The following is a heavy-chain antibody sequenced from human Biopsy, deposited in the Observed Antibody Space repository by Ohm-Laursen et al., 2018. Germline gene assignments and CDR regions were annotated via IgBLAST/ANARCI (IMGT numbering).Heavy chain of an antibody. D-gene: IGHD2-2*01. V-gene: IGHV4-59*01. Sequence: TLSLTCAVSGGSISGYHWSWIRKSPGKGLEWLAFISYTGGISSNPSLNGRATMSLDTSKNQFYLRLIYVTAADTAVYYCARMPHFDYWGQGILVTVSS. J-gene: IGHJ4*02. CDR2: ISYTGGI. CDR1: GGSISGYH. CDR3: ARMPHFDY.